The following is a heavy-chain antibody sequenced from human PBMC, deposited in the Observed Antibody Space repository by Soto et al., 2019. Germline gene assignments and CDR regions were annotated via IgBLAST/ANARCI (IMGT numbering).Heavy chain of an antibody. CDR2: ISGSGGST. V-gene: IGHV3-23*01. CDR1: GFTFSSYA. CDR3: AKGVGSASSGPRHPVHYFDY. Sequence: GGSLRLSCAASGFTFSSYAMSWVRQAPGKGLEWVSAISGSGGSTYYADSVKGRFTISRDNSKNTLYLQMNSLRAEDTAVYYCAKGVGSASSGPRHPVHYFDYWGQGTLVTVSS. J-gene: IGHJ4*02. D-gene: IGHD6-25*01.